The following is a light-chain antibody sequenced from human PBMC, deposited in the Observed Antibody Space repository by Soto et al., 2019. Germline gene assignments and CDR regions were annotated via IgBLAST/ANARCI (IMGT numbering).Light chain of an antibody. CDR3: HPYGSPHP. J-gene: IGKJ1*01. CDR2: GAS. Sequence: GAGSLNRGERARRSSMASQSVSSNYLAWYQQKPGQAPRLLIYGASSRATGIPDRFSGSGSGTDFTLTILRLEPDAFAVYYCHPYGSPHPFGQGTKVDIK. CDR1: QSVSSNY. V-gene: IGKV3-20*01.